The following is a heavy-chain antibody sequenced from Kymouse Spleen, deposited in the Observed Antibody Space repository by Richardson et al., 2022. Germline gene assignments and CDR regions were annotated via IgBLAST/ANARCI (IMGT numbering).Heavy chain of an antibody. CDR3: ARRSYSSSSGRYYYYGMDV. CDR1: GGSISSSNW. D-gene: IGHD6-6*01. CDR2: IYHSGST. V-gene: IGHV4-4*02. J-gene: IGHJ6*02. Sequence: QVQLQESGPGLVKPSGTLSLTCAVSGGSISSSNWWSWVRQPPGKGLEWIGEIYHSGSTNYNPSLKSRVTISVDKSKNQFSLKLSSVTAADTAVYYCARRSYSSSSGRYYYYGMDVWGQGTTVTVSS.